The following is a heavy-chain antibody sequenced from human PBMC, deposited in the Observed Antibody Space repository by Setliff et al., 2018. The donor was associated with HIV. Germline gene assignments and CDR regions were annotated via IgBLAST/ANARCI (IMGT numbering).Heavy chain of an antibody. CDR2: IYTGGST. CDR1: GFNVSNSF. D-gene: IGHD3-22*01. Sequence: GGSLRLSCAASGFNVSNSFMAWVRQAPGKGLEWVSVIYTGGSTHYADSVKGRFTIPRDNSNNTLSLQMSSLRAEDTALYYCAKLDYYDYSGSWARKVAIDFWGRGTMVTVSS. CDR3: AKLDYYDYSGSWARKVAIDF. V-gene: IGHV3-53*01. J-gene: IGHJ3*01.